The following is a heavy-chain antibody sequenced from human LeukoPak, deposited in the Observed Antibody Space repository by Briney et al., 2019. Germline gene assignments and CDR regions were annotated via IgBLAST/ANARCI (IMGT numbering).Heavy chain of an antibody. CDR2: ISLSGLT. V-gene: IGHV4-4*02. D-gene: IGHD1-26*01. CDR3: SRESGAFSPSGY. Sequence: SETLSLTCGVSGGTISSTNWWSWVRQPPGQGLEWIGEISLSGLTNYNPSLKSRVTMSLDKSKNHLSLNLTSVTAADTAVYYCSRESGAFSPSGYWGQGTLVTVSS. CDR1: GGTISSTNW. J-gene: IGHJ4*02.